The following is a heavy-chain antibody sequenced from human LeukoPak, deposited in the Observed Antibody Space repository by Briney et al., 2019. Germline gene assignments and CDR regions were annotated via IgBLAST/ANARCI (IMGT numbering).Heavy chain of an antibody. CDR3: AREYCSGRSCLRFDY. V-gene: IGHV3-11*04. CDR1: GFTFSDYY. Sequence: GGSLRLSCAASGFTFSDYYMSWIRQVPGKGLEWVSYIGRSGTTIHYADSVKGRFTISWDNAKKSLYLQMNSLRAEDTAVYYCAREYCSGRSCLRFDYWGQGTLVTVSS. D-gene: IGHD2-15*01. CDR2: IGRSGTTI. J-gene: IGHJ4*02.